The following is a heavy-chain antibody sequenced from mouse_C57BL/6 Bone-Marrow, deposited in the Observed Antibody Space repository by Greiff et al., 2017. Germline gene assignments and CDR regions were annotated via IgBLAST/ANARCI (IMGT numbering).Heavy chain of an antibody. CDR2: INPNNGGT. CDR1: GYTFTDYN. V-gene: IGHV1-18*01. Sequence: EVKLQESGPELVKPGASVKIPCKASGYTFTDYNMDWVKQSHGKSLEWIGDINPNNGGTIYNQKFKGKATLTVDKSSSTAYMELRSLTSEDTAVYYCARYSNSWFAYWGQGTLVTVSA. CDR3: ARYSNSWFAY. D-gene: IGHD2-5*01. J-gene: IGHJ3*01.